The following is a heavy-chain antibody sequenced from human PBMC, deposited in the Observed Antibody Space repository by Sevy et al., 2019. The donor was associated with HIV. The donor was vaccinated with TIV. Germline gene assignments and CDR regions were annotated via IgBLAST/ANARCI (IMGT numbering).Heavy chain of an antibody. CDR2: TSAYNGNT. Sequence: ASMKVSCKASGYTFTRYGITWVRQAPGQGLEWMGWTSAYNGNTNYAQKVQGRVTMTTDKSTSTAYMELRSLRSDETAMYYCARDRNNYDSSGYPKGMDVWGQGTTVTVSS. D-gene: IGHD3-22*01. CDR1: GYTFTRYG. CDR3: ARDRNNYDSSGYPKGMDV. V-gene: IGHV1-18*01. J-gene: IGHJ6*02.